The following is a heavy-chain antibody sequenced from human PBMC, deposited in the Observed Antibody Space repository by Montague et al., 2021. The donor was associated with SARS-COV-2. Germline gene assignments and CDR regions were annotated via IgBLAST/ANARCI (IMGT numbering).Heavy chain of an antibody. CDR3: AARARYYYDMDV. Sequence: SLRLSCAASGFTVRINYMSWVRQAPGKGLEWVSVIYSGDSTYYADSVTGRFTISRDNSTNTLYLQMNSLRAEDTAVYYCAARARYYYDMDVWGQGTTVTVSS. CDR2: IYSGDST. CDR1: GFTVRINY. V-gene: IGHV3-66*01. J-gene: IGHJ6*02.